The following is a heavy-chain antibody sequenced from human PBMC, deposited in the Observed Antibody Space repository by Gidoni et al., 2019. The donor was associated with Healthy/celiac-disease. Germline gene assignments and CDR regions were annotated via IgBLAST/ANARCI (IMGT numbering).Heavy chain of an antibody. CDR1: GFTFSSSW. J-gene: IGHJ6*02. D-gene: IGHD3-10*01. CDR2: INSDGSST. CDR3: ARGDGSGSYLFYYYGMDV. V-gene: IGHV3-74*01. Sequence: EVQLVESGGGLVQPGGSLRLSCAASGFTFSSSWMHWVRQAPGKGLVWVSRINSDGSSTSYADSVKGRFTISRDNAKNTLYLQMNSLRAEDTAVYYCARGDGSGSYLFYYYGMDVWGQGTTVTVSS.